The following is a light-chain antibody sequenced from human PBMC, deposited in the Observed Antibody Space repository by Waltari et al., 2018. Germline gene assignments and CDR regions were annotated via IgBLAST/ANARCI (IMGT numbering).Light chain of an antibody. Sequence: DIVMTQSPDSLAVSRGERATIHCTPSQSVLYSSNNKNYLAWYQQNPGQPPKLLIYWASTRESGVPDRFSGSGSGTDFTLTISSLQAEDVAVYYCQQYYSTPPAFGPGTKVDIK. CDR1: QSVLYSSNNKNY. J-gene: IGKJ3*01. CDR2: WAS. V-gene: IGKV4-1*01. CDR3: QQYYSTPPA.